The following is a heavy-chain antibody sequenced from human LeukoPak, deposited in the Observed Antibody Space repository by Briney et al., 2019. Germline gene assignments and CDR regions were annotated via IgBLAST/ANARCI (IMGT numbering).Heavy chain of an antibody. V-gene: IGHV3-21*01. D-gene: IGHD5-18*01. J-gene: IGHJ4*02. CDR1: GGSISSSS. Sequence: PSETLSLTCTVSGGSISSSSYYWGWIRQPPGKGLEWVSSISSSSSYIYYADSLKGRFTISRDNAKNSLFLQMNSLRAEDTAVYCAKGREGYSYVFDYWGQGTLVTVSS. CDR2: ISSSSSYI. CDR3: AKGREGYSYVFDY.